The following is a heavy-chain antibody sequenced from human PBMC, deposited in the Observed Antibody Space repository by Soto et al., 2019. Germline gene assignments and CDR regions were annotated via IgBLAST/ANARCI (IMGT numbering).Heavy chain of an antibody. J-gene: IGHJ4*02. CDR2: ISYTGKT. CDR1: GGSLNSVGFY. CDR3: ARVRPPPGVEARI. D-gene: IGHD6-6*01. Sequence: QVQLQESGPGLVKASQTLSLNCTVSGGSLNSVGFYWSWIRQHPGKGLEWIGYISYTGKTYHNPSLKSRVSMPIDTYHTHFSLRSTSVPAADTAVYYCARVRPPPGVEARIWGQGTLVIVSS. V-gene: IGHV4-31*03.